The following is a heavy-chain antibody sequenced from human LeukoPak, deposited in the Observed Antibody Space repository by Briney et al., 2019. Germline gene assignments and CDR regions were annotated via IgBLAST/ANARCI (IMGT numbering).Heavy chain of an antibody. Sequence: GGSLRLSCSASGFTFSDYAIHWVRQAPGKGLESVSAISGNGDTTYYADSVKGRFTISRDNSKNTLFLQMSSLRREDTAVYYCVKAAEFFCDSRSDYWGQGTLVTVSS. D-gene: IGHD6-25*01. CDR3: VKAAEFFCDSRSDY. CDR2: ISGNGDTT. V-gene: IGHV3-64D*06. CDR1: GFTFSDYA. J-gene: IGHJ4*02.